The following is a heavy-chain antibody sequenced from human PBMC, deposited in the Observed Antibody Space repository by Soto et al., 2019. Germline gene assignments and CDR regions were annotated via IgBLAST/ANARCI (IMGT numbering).Heavy chain of an antibody. D-gene: IGHD2-15*01. J-gene: IGHJ4*02. Sequence: EVQLVESGGGLVQPGGSLRLSCAASGFTVSSNYMSWVRQAPGKGLEWVSVIYSGGSTYYADSVKGRFTISRDNSKNTLYLQMNRLRAEDTAVYYCARDNSCTGGSCHPFDYWGQGTLVTVSS. V-gene: IGHV3-66*01. CDR2: IYSGGST. CDR3: ARDNSCTGGSCHPFDY. CDR1: GFTVSSNY.